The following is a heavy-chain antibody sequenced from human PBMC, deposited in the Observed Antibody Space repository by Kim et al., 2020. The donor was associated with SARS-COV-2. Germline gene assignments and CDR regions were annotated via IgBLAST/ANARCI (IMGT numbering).Heavy chain of an antibody. CDR3: ARVSLYCGGDCYSILSVPTNLGWGHPTFDY. V-gene: IGHV4-59*13. Sequence: SETLSLTCTVSGGSISSYYWSWIRQPPGKGLEWIGYIYYSGSTNYNPSLKSRVTISVDTSKNQFSLKLSSVTAADTAVYYCARVSLYCGGDCYSILSVPTNLGWGHPTFDYWGQGTLVTVSS. D-gene: IGHD2-21*02. J-gene: IGHJ4*02. CDR1: GGSISSYY. CDR2: IYYSGST.